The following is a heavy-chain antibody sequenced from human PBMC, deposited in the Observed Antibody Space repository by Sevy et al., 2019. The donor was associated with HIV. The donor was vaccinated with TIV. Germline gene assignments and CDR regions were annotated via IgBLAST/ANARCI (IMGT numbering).Heavy chain of an antibody. D-gene: IGHD2-2*01. CDR1: GFTFSNYA. Sequence: GGSLRLSCAASGFTFSNYAMSWVRQAPGKGLEWVSSISRSGSSTDYADSVKGWFTISRDNSMNTLYLQMSSLRAEDTAVYYCAKVDVVVPVADYGLDVWGQGTTVTVSS. J-gene: IGHJ6*02. CDR2: ISRSGSST. V-gene: IGHV3-23*01. CDR3: AKVDVVVPVADYGLDV.